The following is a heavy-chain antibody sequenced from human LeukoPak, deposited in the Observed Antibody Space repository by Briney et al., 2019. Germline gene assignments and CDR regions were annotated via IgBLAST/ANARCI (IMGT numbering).Heavy chain of an antibody. CDR2: ILYDGSNK. V-gene: IGHV3-30*18. CDR3: AKGCTFGLSLDYFHS. CDR1: GVTFSNG. Sequence: GGSLRLSCVASGVTFSNGMHWVRQAPGKGLEWVAGILYDGSNKYYADSVKGRFTISRDNSKNTLYLEMTSLRPEDTAVYYCAKGCTFGLSLDYFHSWGQGTLVTVSS. J-gene: IGHJ4*02. D-gene: IGHD3-10*01.